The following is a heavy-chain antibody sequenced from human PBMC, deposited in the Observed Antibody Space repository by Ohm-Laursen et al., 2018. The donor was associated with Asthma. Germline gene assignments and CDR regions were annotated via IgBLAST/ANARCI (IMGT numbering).Heavy chain of an antibody. D-gene: IGHD3-16*01. Sequence: SLRLSCAAPGFIFNNDFTSWIRQATGKGLEWVSYTSGTGSVIYYADSVKGRFTISWDDAKNSLYLQMNSLRVDDTAVYYCATLGDSSIDQWGQGTLVTVSS. CDR2: TSGTGSVI. CDR3: ATLGDSSIDQ. CDR1: GFIFNNDF. J-gene: IGHJ4*02. V-gene: IGHV3-11*01.